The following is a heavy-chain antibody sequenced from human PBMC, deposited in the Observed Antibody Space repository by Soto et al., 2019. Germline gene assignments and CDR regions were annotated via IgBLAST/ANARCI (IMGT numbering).Heavy chain of an antibody. V-gene: IGHV3-20*04. J-gene: IGHJ4*02. CDR2: INWNGGST. CDR1: GFTFDDYG. D-gene: IGHD3-22*01. CDR3: ARDVYYYDGLNDS. Sequence: PGGSLRLSCASSGFTFDDYGMSWVRQAPGKGLEWVSGINWNGGSTGYADSVKGQFTISRDNAKKSLYLQMNSLRAEDTALYYCARDVYYYDGLNDSWGQGTLVTVSS.